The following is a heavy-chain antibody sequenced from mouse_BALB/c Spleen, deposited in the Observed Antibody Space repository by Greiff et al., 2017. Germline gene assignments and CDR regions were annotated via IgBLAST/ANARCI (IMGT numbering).Heavy chain of an antibody. CDR1: GYSITSDYA. V-gene: IGHV3-2*02. J-gene: IGHJ4*01. Sequence: VQLKESGPGLVKPSQSLSLTCTVTGYSITSDYAWNWIRQFPGNKLEWMGYISYSGSTSYNPSLKSRISITRDTSKNQFFLQLNSVTTEDTATYYCARDYDYDGGFSYAMDYWGQGTSVTVSS. CDR2: ISYSGST. CDR3: ARDYDYDGGFSYAMDY. D-gene: IGHD2-4*01.